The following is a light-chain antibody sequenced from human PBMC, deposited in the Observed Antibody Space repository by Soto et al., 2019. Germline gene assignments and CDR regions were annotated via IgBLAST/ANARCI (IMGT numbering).Light chain of an antibody. Sequence: DIQMTQSPSSLSASVGDTVTITCRASQHITNDCAWYQQKAGRAPKCLILLASRLQTGVPSRFSGSGSGTEFTLKNSSLQPEDFATYYCLHHNGYPPVFGQGTKVEIK. V-gene: IGKV1-17*01. CDR3: LHHNGYPPV. J-gene: IGKJ2*01. CDR2: LAS. CDR1: QHITND.